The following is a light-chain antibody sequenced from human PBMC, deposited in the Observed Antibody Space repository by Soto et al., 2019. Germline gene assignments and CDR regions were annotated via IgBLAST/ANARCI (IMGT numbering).Light chain of an antibody. V-gene: IGKV3-15*01. CDR2: GAS. Sequence: EIVMTQSPATLSVSPGERATLSCRASQSVSSNLAWYQQKPGQAPRLLIYGASTRATGIPARFSGSGSGTEFPLTISSLQAEDFAFYYCQQYNNWPWTFGQGTKVEIK. CDR1: QSVSSN. J-gene: IGKJ1*01. CDR3: QQYNNWPWT.